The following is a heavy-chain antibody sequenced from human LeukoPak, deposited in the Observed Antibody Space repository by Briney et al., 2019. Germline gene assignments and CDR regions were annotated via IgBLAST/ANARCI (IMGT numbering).Heavy chain of an antibody. D-gene: IGHD2-2*01. J-gene: IGHJ6*02. V-gene: IGHV4-39*07. CDR1: GGSISSSNYY. CDR3: ARDRCSSTSCTRDGMDV. Sequence: SETLSLTCTVSGGSISSSNYYWGWIRQPPGKGLEWIGSIHYRGNTYYNPSLKSRVTMSVDTSKNQFSLKLSSVTAADTAVYYCARDRCSSTSCTRDGMDVWGQGTTVTVSS. CDR2: IHYRGNT.